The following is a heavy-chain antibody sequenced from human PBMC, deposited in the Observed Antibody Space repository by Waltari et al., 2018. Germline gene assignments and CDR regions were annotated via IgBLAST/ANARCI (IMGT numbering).Heavy chain of an antibody. CDR1: GYTFTGYY. CDR2: INPNSGGT. Sequence: QVQLVQSGAEVKKPGASVKVSCKASGYTFTGYYMHWMRQAPGQGLEWMGRINPNSGGTNYAQKFQGRVTMTRDTSISTAYMELSRLRSDDTAVYYCARELIRVRGVLDYWGQGTLVTVSS. V-gene: IGHV1-2*06. J-gene: IGHJ4*02. CDR3: ARELIRVRGVLDY. D-gene: IGHD3-10*01.